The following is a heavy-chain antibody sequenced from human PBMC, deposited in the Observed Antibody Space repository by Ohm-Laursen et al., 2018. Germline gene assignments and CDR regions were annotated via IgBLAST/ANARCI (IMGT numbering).Heavy chain of an antibody. CDR2: ISSGTTYI. D-gene: IGHD3-3*01. CDR3: AKGASQSTIFAAGMDV. CDR1: GFTFSTSS. V-gene: IGHV3-21*04. J-gene: IGHJ6*02. Sequence: GSLRLSCTASGFTFSTSSVNWVRQAPGKGLEWVSSISSGTTYIYYADSVKGRFTISRDNAKNSLYLQMNSLRAEDTAVYYCAKGASQSTIFAAGMDVWGQGTTVTVSS.